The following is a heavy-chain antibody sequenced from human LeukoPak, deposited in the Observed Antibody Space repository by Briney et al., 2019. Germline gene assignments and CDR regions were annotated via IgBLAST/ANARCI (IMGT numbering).Heavy chain of an antibody. CDR3: ARHYDSSGNDAFDI. D-gene: IGHD3-22*01. J-gene: IGHJ3*02. CDR2: ISWNSGSI. V-gene: IGHV3-9*01. CDR1: GFTFDDYA. Sequence: GGSLRLSCAASGFTFDDYAMHWVRQAPGKGLEWVSGISWNSGSIGYADSVKGRFTISRDNAKNSLYLQMNSLRAADTALYYCARHYDSSGNDAFDIWGQGTMVTVSS.